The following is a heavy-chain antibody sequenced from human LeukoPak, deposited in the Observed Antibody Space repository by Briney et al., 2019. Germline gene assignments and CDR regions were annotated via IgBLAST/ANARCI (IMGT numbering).Heavy chain of an antibody. CDR2: ISSSAGII. CDR1: GFTFSGYS. V-gene: IGHV3-48*04. Sequence: GGTLRLSCAASGFTFSGYSMNWVRQATGKGLEWVSYISSSAGIIYYADSVKGRFTISRDNAKNTLYLQMNSLRAEDTAVYYCARGGLNALDGFDIWGQGTLVTVCS. CDR3: ARGGLNALDGFDI. D-gene: IGHD3-16*01. J-gene: IGHJ3*02.